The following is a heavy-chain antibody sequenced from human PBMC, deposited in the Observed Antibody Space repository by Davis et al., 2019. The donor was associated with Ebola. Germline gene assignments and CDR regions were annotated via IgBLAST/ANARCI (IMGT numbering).Heavy chain of an antibody. CDR1: GGSISSYY. J-gene: IGHJ5*02. V-gene: IGHV4-59*01. Sequence: SETLSLTCTVSGGSISSYYWSWIRQPPGKGLEWIGYIYYSGSTNYNPSPKSRVTISVDTSKNQFSLKLSSVTAADTAVYYCARVGYSSGWANWFDPWGQGTLVTVSS. D-gene: IGHD6-19*01. CDR2: IYYSGST. CDR3: ARVGYSSGWANWFDP.